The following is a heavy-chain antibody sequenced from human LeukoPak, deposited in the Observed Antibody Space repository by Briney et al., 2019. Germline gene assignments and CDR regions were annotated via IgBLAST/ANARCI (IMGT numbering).Heavy chain of an antibody. D-gene: IGHD2-21*02. CDR3: VRVNCGGDCNSRDWYLDL. V-gene: IGHV3-74*01. CDR1: GLSFNNAW. CDR2: IDRGGSYT. Sequence: GGSLRLSCAASGLSFNNAWLTWVRQAPGKGLVWVSRIDRGGSYTAYADSVEGRFTISRDNTKNTLYLQMNYLRAEDTAVYYCVRVNCGGDCNSRDWYLDLWGRGTLVSVSS. J-gene: IGHJ2*01.